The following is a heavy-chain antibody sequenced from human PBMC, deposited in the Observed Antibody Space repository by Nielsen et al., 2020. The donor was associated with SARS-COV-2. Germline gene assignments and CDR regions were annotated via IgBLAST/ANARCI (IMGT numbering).Heavy chain of an antibody. CDR1: GGSISSSNW. V-gene: IGHV4-4*02. J-gene: IGHJ6*02. CDR3: ARVRSGSAHYYYYGMDV. Sequence: SETLSLTCTVSGGSISSSNWWSWVRQPPGKGLEWIGEIYHSGSTNYNPSLKSRVTISVDKSKNQFSLKLSSVTAADTAVYYCARVRSGSAHYYYYGMDVWGQGTTVTVSS. D-gene: IGHD1-26*01. CDR2: IYHSGST.